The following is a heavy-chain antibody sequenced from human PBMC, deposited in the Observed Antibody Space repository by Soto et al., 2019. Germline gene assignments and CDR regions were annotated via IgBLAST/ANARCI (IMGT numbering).Heavy chain of an antibody. CDR3: GRDRSHYAGVGKIDP. CDR2: ISSKGSYI. V-gene: IGHV3-21*02. J-gene: IGHJ5*02. D-gene: IGHD3-10*01. CDR1: GFNFSTYG. Sequence: DVQLVESGGGLVKPGGSLRLSCAASGFNFSTYGMNWVRQAPGKGLEWVSSISSKGSYIYYTPSVKGRFTISRENAKKSVYLHMNSLRAADTAVYYCGRDRSHYAGVGKIDPWGQGTLVAVSS.